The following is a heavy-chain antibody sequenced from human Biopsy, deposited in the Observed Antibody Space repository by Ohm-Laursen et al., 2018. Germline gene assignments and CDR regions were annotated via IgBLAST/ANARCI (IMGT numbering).Heavy chain of an antibody. J-gene: IGHJ1*01. CDR2: IIPLFGTT. D-gene: IGHD3-9*01. V-gene: IGHV1-69*06. CDR3: ATKLTGYFHH. CDR1: GGTFSDYA. Sequence: SSVKVSCKTSGGTFSDYAISWLRQAPGQGLEWMGGIIPLFGTTNYAQKFQGRVTITADKSTGTAYMDLSGLRSEDTAVYYCATKLTGYFHHWGQGTLVIVSS.